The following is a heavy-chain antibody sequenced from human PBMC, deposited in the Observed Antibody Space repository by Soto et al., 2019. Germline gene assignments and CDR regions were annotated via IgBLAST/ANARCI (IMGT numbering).Heavy chain of an antibody. D-gene: IGHD6-19*01. V-gene: IGHV3-30-3*01. CDR3: ARVIGWLAYYFDY. CDR2: ISYDGSNK. CDR1: GFTFSSYA. J-gene: IGHJ4*02. Sequence: QVQLVESGGGVVQPGRSLRLSCAASGFTFSSYAMHWVRQAPGKGLEWVAVISYDGSNKYYADSVKGRFTISRDNSKNTLYLQMNSLRAEDTAVYYCARVIGWLAYYFDYWGQGTLVTVSS.